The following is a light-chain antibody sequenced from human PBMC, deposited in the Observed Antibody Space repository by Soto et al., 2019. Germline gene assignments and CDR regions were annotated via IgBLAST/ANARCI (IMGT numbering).Light chain of an antibody. Sequence: DIVLTQSPGTLSLPPGERATLSCRASQSVIANFLAWYQQKPGQAPRLLIYGASTRATGIPDRFSGSGSGTDFTLSISRLEPDDFAVYYCQQYGSSPWTFGQGTKVEIK. V-gene: IGKV3-20*01. CDR2: GAS. CDR3: QQYGSSPWT. J-gene: IGKJ1*01. CDR1: QSVIANF.